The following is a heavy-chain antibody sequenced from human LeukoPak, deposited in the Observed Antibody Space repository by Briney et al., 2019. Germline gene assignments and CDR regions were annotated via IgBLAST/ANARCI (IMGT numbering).Heavy chain of an antibody. V-gene: IGHV4-4*07. CDR1: GGSISSYY. CDR2: IYTSGST. D-gene: IGHD3-22*01. Sequence: SETLSLTCTVSGGSISSYYWSWIRQPAGKGLEWIGRIYTSGSTNYNPSLKSRVTMSVDTSKNQFSLKLSSVTAADTAVYYCARSRDSYDSSGYHDYWGQGTLVTVSS. J-gene: IGHJ4*02. CDR3: ARSRDSYDSSGYHDY.